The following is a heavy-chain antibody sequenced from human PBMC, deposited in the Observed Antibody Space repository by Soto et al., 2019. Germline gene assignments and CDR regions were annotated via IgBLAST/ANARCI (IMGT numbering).Heavy chain of an antibody. CDR1: GGTFSSYA. V-gene: IGHV1-69*13. D-gene: IGHD6-19*01. J-gene: IGHJ4*02. CDR3: ARGGAFGYSSGWYGY. Sequence: ASVKVSCKASGGTFSSYAISWVRQAPGQGLEWMGGIIPIFGTANYAQKFQGRVTITADESTSTAYMELSSLRSEDTAVYYCARGGAFGYSSGWYGYWGQGTLVTVSS. CDR2: IIPIFGTA.